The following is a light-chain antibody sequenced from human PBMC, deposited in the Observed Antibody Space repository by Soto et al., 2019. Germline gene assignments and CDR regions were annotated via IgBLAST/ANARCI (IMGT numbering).Light chain of an antibody. CDR1: QSVGNS. V-gene: IGKV3-11*01. CDR2: DVY. Sequence: EIVLTQSPAALSLSPGERATLSCRASQSVGNSLAWYQQKPGQAPRLLIYDVYSKPLGIPARFSGSGSGTDFTLTISGLQPEYFAVYYCQQRADWPLCFGGGTKVEIK. CDR3: QQRADWPLC. J-gene: IGKJ4*01.